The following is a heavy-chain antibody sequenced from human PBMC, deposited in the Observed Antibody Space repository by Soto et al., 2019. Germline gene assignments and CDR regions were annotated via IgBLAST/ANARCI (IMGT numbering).Heavy chain of an antibody. Sequence: GGSLRLSCAASGFTFSSYAMSWVRQAPGKGLEWVSAISGSGGSTYYADSVKGRFTISRDNSKNTLYLQMNSLRAEETAVYYCAKSNFGVPKEPGYFDYWGQGTLVTVSS. CDR3: AKSNFGVPKEPGYFDY. J-gene: IGHJ4*02. V-gene: IGHV3-23*01. CDR1: GFTFSSYA. CDR2: ISGSGGST. D-gene: IGHD3-3*01.